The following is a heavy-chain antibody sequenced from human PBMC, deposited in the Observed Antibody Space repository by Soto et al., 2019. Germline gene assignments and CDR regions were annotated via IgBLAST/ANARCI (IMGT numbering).Heavy chain of an antibody. V-gene: IGHV4-34*01. Sequence: PSETLSLTCAVYGGSFSGYYWSWIRQPPGKGLEWIGEINHSGSTNYNPSLKSRVTISVDTSKNQFSLKLSSVTAADTARYYCARHSFGGARDFDSWGQGTRVTVSS. CDR1: GGSFSGYY. CDR3: ARHSFGGARDFDS. CDR2: INHSGST. J-gene: IGHJ4*02. D-gene: IGHD2-15*01.